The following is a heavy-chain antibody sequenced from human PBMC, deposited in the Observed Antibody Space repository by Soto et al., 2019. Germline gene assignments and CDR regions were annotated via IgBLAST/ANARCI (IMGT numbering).Heavy chain of an antibody. CDR3: AKPGTTVITGSAFDI. Sequence: GGSLRLSCAASGFTFNKYAIHWVRQAPGKGLEWVAVISYDGSSTLYADSVKGRFTISRDNSKNTLYLQMNSLRAEDTAVYYCAKPGTTVITGSAFDIWGQGTMVTVSS. CDR2: ISYDGSST. J-gene: IGHJ3*02. D-gene: IGHD4-17*01. CDR1: GFTFNKYA. V-gene: IGHV3-30-3*02.